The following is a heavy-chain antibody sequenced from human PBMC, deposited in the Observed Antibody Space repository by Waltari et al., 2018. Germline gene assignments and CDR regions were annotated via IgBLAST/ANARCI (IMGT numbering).Heavy chain of an antibody. V-gene: IGHV1-69*05. Sequence: QVQLVQSGAEVKKPGSSVRVSCKASGGTFSSYAIRWVRQAPGQGLEWMGGIISIFGTANDAQKCPGRVTSTPDESTSPAYMELSSVRPEDTAVYYCAREDVLYFDLWGRGILVTVSS. J-gene: IGHJ2*01. CDR3: AREDVLYFDL. CDR2: IISIFGTA. CDR1: GGTFSSYA.